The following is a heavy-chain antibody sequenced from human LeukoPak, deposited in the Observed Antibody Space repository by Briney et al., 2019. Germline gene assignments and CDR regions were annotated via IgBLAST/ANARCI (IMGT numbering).Heavy chain of an antibody. CDR2: ISSSSSTI. V-gene: IGHV3-48*01. J-gene: IGHJ5*02. CDR1: GLTFSSYS. CDR3: ARDRGSITMIVASNWFDP. Sequence: HPGGSLRLSCAASGLTFSSYSMNWVRQAPGKGLEWVSYISSSSSTIYYADSVKGRFTISRDNAKNSLYLQMNSLRAEDTAVYYCARDRGSITMIVASNWFDPWGQGTLVTVSS. D-gene: IGHD3-22*01.